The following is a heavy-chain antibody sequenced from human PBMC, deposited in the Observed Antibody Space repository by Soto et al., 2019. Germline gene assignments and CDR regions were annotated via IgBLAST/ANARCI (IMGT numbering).Heavy chain of an antibody. Sequence: GGSLRLSCAASGFTFSSYGMHWVRQAPGKGLEWVAVISYDGSNKYYADSVKGRFTISRDNSKNTLYLQMNSLRAEDTAVYYCAKGSRGSYDFWSGYYLGNYNWFDPWGQGTLVTVSS. V-gene: IGHV3-30*18. J-gene: IGHJ5*02. CDR2: ISYDGSNK. CDR3: AKGSRGSYDFWSGYYLGNYNWFDP. D-gene: IGHD3-3*01. CDR1: GFTFSSYG.